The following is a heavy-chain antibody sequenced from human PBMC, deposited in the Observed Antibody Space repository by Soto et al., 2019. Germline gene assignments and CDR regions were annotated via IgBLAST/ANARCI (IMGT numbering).Heavy chain of an antibody. CDR1: GGSFSGYY. CDR2: INHSGST. CDR3: ARGGNVLGYYFDY. V-gene: IGHV4-34*01. D-gene: IGHD7-27*01. Sequence: SETLSLTCAVYGGSFSGYYWSWIRQPPGKGLEWIGEINHSGSTNYNPPLKSRVTISVDTSKNQFSLKLSSVTAADTAVYYCARGGNVLGYYFDYWGQGTLVTVSS. J-gene: IGHJ4*02.